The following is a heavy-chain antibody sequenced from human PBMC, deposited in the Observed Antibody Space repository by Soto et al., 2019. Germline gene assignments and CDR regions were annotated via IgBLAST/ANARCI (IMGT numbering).Heavy chain of an antibody. CDR3: AGSNAGSGYYGYNWFDP. V-gene: IGHV4-59*01. CDR2: IYYSGST. CDR1: GGSISSYY. J-gene: IGHJ5*02. D-gene: IGHD3-22*01. Sequence: KTSETLSLTCTVSGGSISSYYWSWIRQPPGKGLEWIGYIYYSGSTNYNPSLKSRVTISVDTSKNQFSLKLSSVTAADTAVYYCAGSNAGSGYYGYNWFDPWGQGTMVTVSS.